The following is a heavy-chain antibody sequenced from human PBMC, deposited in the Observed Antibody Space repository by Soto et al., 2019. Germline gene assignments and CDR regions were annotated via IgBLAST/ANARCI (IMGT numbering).Heavy chain of an antibody. CDR1: GYSITSGYF. J-gene: IGHJ5*02. CDR3: ARGATTGGWNWFGP. V-gene: IGHV4-38-2*01. D-gene: IGHD5-12*01. CDR2: IYYSGST. Sequence: SSETLSLTCAVSGYSITSGYFWGWIRQPPGKGLEWIGSIYYSGSTYYNPSLKSRVTISVDTSRNQFSLKLTSVTAADTAVYYCARGATTGGWNWFGPWGQGTLVTVSS.